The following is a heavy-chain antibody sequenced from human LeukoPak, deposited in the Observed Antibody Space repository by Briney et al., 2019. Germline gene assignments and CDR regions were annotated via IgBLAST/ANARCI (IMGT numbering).Heavy chain of an antibody. CDR2: IYYSGST. CDR1: GGSISSYY. J-gene: IGHJ3*02. V-gene: IGHV4-59*01. Sequence: SETLSLTCTVSGGSISSYYWSWIRQPPGKGLEWIGYIYYSGSTNYNPSLKSRVTISVDTSKNQFSLKLSSVTAADTAVYYCARGPLPGYYYDSSGYNGAFDIWGQGTMVTVSS. D-gene: IGHD3-22*01. CDR3: ARGPLPGYYYDSSGYNGAFDI.